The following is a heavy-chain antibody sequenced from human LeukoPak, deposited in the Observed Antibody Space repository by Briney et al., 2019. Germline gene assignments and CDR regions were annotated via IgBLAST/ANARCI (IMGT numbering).Heavy chain of an antibody. CDR1: GFTFSSYG. D-gene: IGHD1-7*01. J-gene: IGHJ4*02. Sequence: PGGSLRLSCTASGFTFSSYGMHWVRQAPGQGLEWVAFIRYDGSNKYYADSVKGRVTISRDNSKNTLYLQMNSLRAEDTAVYYCANDKSGTTFYWGQGTLVIVTS. CDR3: ANDKSGTTFY. CDR2: IRYDGSNK. V-gene: IGHV3-30*02.